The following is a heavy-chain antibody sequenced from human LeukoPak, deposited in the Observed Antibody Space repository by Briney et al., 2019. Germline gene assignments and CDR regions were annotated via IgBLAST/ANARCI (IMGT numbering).Heavy chain of an antibody. D-gene: IGHD3-22*01. CDR1: GYTFTGYY. V-gene: IGHV1-2*02. CDR3: ARDVGSSGYYGAVAFDI. J-gene: IGHJ3*02. Sequence: ASVKVSCKASGYTFTGYYMHWVRQATGQGMEWMGWISPKSDGTNHAKKFQGRVTMTRDTSISTAYMELSRLRSDDTAVYYCARDVGSSGYYGAVAFDIWGQGTMVTVSS. CDR2: ISPKSDGT.